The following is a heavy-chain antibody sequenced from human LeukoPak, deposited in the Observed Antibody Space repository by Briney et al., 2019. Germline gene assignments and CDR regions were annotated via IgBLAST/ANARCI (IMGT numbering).Heavy chain of an antibody. Sequence: PSGTLSLTCAVYGGSFSDHYWSWIRQPPGKGLEWIGEINHGGSTNYNPSLKSRVTISIDTSKNQFSLKLSSVTAADTAVYYCARGHSITYFDYWGQGTLVTVSS. V-gene: IGHV4-34*01. CDR1: GGSFSDHY. CDR3: ARGHSITYFDY. CDR2: INHGGST. J-gene: IGHJ4*02.